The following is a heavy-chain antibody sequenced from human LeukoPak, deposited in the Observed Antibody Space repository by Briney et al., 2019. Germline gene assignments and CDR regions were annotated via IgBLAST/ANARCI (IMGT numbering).Heavy chain of an antibody. V-gene: IGHV4-4*02. J-gene: IGHJ6*02. Sequence: SGTLSLTCAVSGGSITSANWWSWVRPPPGKGLEWIGEIYHSEYTNYNPSLKSRVTMSVDKSKNQFFLKLNSVTAADTAAYYCARDMSRVPGYPGDGMDVWGQGTTVIVSS. CDR3: ARDMSRVPGYPGDGMDV. CDR1: GGSITSANW. D-gene: IGHD3-16*02. CDR2: IYHSEYT.